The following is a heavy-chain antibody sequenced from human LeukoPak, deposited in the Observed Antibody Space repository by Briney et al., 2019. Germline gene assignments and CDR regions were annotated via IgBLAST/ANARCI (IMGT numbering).Heavy chain of an antibody. CDR1: GFTFSTFG. J-gene: IGHJ4*02. Sequence: PGGSLRLSCAASGFTFSTFGMHWVRQAPGKGLEWVALISHDGSNKYCADSVKGRFTISRDNSRNTLYLQMNSLRAEDTAVYYCAKDITSFDYWGQGTLVTVSS. CDR2: ISHDGSNK. CDR3: AKDITSFDY. V-gene: IGHV3-30*18.